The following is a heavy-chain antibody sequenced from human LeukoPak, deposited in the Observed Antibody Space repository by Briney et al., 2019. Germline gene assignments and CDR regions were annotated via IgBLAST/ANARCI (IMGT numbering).Heavy chain of an antibody. CDR3: AKAAIAVAGTSPPADY. Sequence: PGGSLRLSCAASGFTFSSYAMSWVRQAPGKGLEWVSGISDGGGRTYYADSVKGRFTISRDNSKNTLYLQMNNLRAEVTAVYYCAKAAIAVAGTSPPADYWGQGTLVTVSS. CDR1: GFTFSSYA. J-gene: IGHJ4*02. D-gene: IGHD6-19*01. V-gene: IGHV3-23*01. CDR2: ISDGGGRT.